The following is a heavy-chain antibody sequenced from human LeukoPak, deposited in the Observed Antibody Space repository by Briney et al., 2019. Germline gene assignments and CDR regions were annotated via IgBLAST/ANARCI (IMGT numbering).Heavy chain of an antibody. CDR3: VTAIQFYYDFWSGYYVGNDF. Sequence: GSVKLSCKASGYTFSSYGISWVRQAPGQGLEWMGWISAYNGNKNYAQKLQGRVTMTTDTSTSTAYMELRSLRSEDTAVYYCVTAIQFYYDFWSGYYVGNDFWGQGTLVTVSS. J-gene: IGHJ4*02. V-gene: IGHV1-18*01. CDR1: GYTFSSYG. CDR2: ISAYNGNK. D-gene: IGHD3-3*01.